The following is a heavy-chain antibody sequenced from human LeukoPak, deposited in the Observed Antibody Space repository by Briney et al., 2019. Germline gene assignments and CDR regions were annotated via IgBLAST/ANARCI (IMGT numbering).Heavy chain of an antibody. CDR3: ARFALKTPPTD. J-gene: IGHJ4*02. CDR1: GFTFSSSA. Sequence: GGSLRLSCAASGFTFSSSAMSWVRQAPGKGLEWVSSISGSGSGGSTYYADSVKGRFTISRDNAKNSLFLQMNSLRAEDTAVYYCARFALKTPPTDWGQGTLVTVSS. CDR2: ISGSGSGGST. V-gene: IGHV3-23*01.